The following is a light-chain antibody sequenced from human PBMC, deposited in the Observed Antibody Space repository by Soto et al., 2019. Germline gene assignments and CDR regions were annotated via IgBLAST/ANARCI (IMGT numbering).Light chain of an antibody. CDR1: QSVSSSY. J-gene: IGKJ3*01. CDR2: GAS. Sequence: EIVLTQSPGTLSLSPGERATLSCRASQSVSSSYLAWYQQKPGQAPRLPIYGASSRATAIPDRFSGSGSGTDFTLTISRLEPEDFAVYYCQQYGSSPVTFGPGTKVDIK. CDR3: QQYGSSPVT. V-gene: IGKV3-20*01.